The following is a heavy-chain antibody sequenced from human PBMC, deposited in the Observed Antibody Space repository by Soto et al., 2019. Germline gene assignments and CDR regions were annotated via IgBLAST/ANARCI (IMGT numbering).Heavy chain of an antibody. Sequence: QVQLVESGGGVVQPGRSLRLSCAASGFTFSSYGMHWVRQAPGKGLEWVAVIWYDGSNKYYADSVKGRFTISRDNSKNTLYLQRNSLRDEDTAVYYCARDPLGVYWYFDLWGRGTLVTVSS. V-gene: IGHV3-33*01. D-gene: IGHD3-16*01. CDR1: GFTFSSYG. CDR3: ARDPLGVYWYFDL. CDR2: IWYDGSNK. J-gene: IGHJ2*01.